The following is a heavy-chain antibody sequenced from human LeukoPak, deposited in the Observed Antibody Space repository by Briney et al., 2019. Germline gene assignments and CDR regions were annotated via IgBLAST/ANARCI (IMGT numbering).Heavy chain of an antibody. Sequence: ASVKVSCKASGYTFTSYGISWVRQAPGQGLEWMGWINPNSGGTNYAQKFQGRVTMTRDTSISTAYMDLSSLRSDDTAVYYCARGSLWFGSKFDYWGQGTLVTVSS. CDR1: GYTFTSYG. V-gene: IGHV1-2*02. CDR2: INPNSGGT. CDR3: ARGSLWFGSKFDY. J-gene: IGHJ4*02. D-gene: IGHD3-10*01.